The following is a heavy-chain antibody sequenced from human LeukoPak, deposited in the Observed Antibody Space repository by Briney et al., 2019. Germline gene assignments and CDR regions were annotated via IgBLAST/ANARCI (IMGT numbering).Heavy chain of an antibody. CDR3: ARAPGYSSSYYFDY. CDR1: GFTFSSYA. CDR2: ISYDGSNK. V-gene: IGHV3-30-3*01. D-gene: IGHD6-13*01. J-gene: IGHJ4*02. Sequence: GRSLRLSCAASGFTFSSYAMHWVRQAPGKGLEWVAVISYDGSNKYYADSVKGRFTIPRDNSKNTLYLQMNSLRAEDTAVYYCARAPGYSSSYYFDYWGQGTLVTVSS.